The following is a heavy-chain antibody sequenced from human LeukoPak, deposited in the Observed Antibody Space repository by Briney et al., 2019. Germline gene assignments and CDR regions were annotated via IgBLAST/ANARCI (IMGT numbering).Heavy chain of an antibody. CDR1: GFIVSNNY. CDR2: VYGGGST. J-gene: IGHJ1*01. CDR3: ANMGFSAEYLHH. D-gene: IGHD3-3*01. V-gene: IGHV3-53*01. Sequence: PGGSLGLSCTASGFIVSNNYMSWVRQAPGKGLEWVSVVYGGGSTYYADSVKGRFTISRDNSKNTLYLQMNSLRAEDTAVYYCANMGFSAEYLHHWGQGTLVTVSS.